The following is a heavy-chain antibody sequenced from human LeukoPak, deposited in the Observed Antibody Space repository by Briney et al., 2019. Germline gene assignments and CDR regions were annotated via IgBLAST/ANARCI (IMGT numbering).Heavy chain of an antibody. CDR3: TRAHSGYDYYYGIDV. Sequence: ASVKVSCKASGSTFTSYDVNWLRQATGQGLEWMGWMNPNIGNTGYAQKFQGRGTMTSNTSISTAYMELSSVTSEDTAVYYCTRAHSGYDYYYGIDVWGQGTTVTVSS. CDR2: MNPNIGNT. D-gene: IGHD5-12*01. J-gene: IGHJ6*02. CDR1: GSTFTSYD. V-gene: IGHV1-8*01.